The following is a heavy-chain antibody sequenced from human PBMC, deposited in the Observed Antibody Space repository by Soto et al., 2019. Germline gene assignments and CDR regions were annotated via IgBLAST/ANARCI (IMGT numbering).Heavy chain of an antibody. J-gene: IGHJ6*02. V-gene: IGHV3-74*01. CDR3: ASPTVTPHYGMDV. Sequence: GGSLRLSCAASGFTFSSYWMHWVRQAPGKGLVWVSRINSGGSTTCYADSVKGRFTISRDNAKNTLYLQMNSLRAEDTAVYYCASPTVTPHYGMDVWGQGTTVTVSS. D-gene: IGHD4-17*01. CDR2: INSGGSTT. CDR1: GFTFSSYW.